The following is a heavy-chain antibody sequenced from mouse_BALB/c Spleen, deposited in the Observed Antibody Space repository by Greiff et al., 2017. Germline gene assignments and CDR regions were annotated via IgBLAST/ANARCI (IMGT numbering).Heavy chain of an antibody. CDR3: ARWALLYFDY. CDR2: INPSTGYT. Sequence: QVQLQQSGAELAKPGASVKMSCKASGYTFTSYWMHWVKQRPGQGLEWIGYINPSTGYTEYNQKFKDKATLTADKSSSTAYMQLSSLTSEDSAVYYCARWALLYFDYWGQGTTLTVSS. D-gene: IGHD1-2*01. V-gene: IGHV1-7*01. J-gene: IGHJ2*01. CDR1: GYTFTSYW.